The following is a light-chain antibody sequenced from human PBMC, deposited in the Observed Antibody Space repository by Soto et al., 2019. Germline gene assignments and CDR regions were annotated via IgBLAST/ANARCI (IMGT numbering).Light chain of an antibody. Sequence: ETLMTQSPATLSVSPGERATLSCRASQSVSSNLAWYQQKPGQAPRLLIYAVSTRATGIPARFSGSGSGTEFTLTINSLQSEDFAVYYCQQYNNWPPTWTFGQGTKVDIK. J-gene: IGKJ1*01. CDR1: QSVSSN. CDR3: QQYNNWPPTWT. CDR2: AVS. V-gene: IGKV3-15*01.